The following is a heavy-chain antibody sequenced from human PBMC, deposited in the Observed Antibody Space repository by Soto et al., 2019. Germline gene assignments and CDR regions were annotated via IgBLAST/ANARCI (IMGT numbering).Heavy chain of an antibody. D-gene: IGHD6-6*01. CDR2: ISGSGSST. J-gene: IGHJ4*02. V-gene: IGHV3-23*01. Sequence: EVQLLESGGGLVQPGGSLRLSCAASGFRFSSKAMSWVRQAPGKGLEWVSIISGSGSSTYYTDSLKGRFTISRDNSKNMVYLEMNYLRAKDTAVYYCAKENGFQFVNFGASGFDYWGQGSLVSVSS. CDR3: AKENGFQFVNFGASGFDY. CDR1: GFRFSSKA.